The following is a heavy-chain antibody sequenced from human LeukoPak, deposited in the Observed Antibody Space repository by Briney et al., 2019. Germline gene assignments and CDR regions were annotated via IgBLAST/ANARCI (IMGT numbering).Heavy chain of an antibody. Sequence: ASVKVSCKASGYPFTSYDINWVRQATGKGLDWMGWMNPNSGNTGYAQKFQGRVTITRNTSISTAYMELSSLRSEDTAVYYCARVGWFGELNWFDPWGQGTLVTVSS. V-gene: IGHV1-8*03. D-gene: IGHD3-10*01. CDR2: MNPNSGNT. CDR3: ARVGWFGELNWFDP. CDR1: GYPFTSYD. J-gene: IGHJ5*02.